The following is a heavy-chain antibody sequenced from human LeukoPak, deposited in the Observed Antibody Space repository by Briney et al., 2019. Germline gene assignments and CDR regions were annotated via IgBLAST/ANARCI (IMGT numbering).Heavy chain of an antibody. D-gene: IGHD3-3*01. CDR3: ASGRDYDFWSGYYPKETFDI. Sequence: GESLKISCKASAYSTTTYWTGCVRQMPPKSLEWMGVLYPGDSNPTYSPSFQGQVTISADKSISTAYLQWSSLKASDTAMYYCASGRDYDFWSGYYPKETFDIWGQGTMVTVSS. CDR1: AYSTTTYW. J-gene: IGHJ3*02. V-gene: IGHV5-51*01. CDR2: LYPGDSNP.